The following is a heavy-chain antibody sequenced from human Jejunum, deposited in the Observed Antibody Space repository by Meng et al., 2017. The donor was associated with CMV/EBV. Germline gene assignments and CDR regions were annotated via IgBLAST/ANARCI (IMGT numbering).Heavy chain of an antibody. J-gene: IGHJ4*02. CDR2: IKQDGSET. D-gene: IGHD3-10*01. V-gene: IGHV3-7*01. CDR3: ARARVPMIRGVPFDY. Sequence: NWARQGPGNGLEWVANIKQDGSETYYVDSVKGRFTISRDNAKSSLYLQMDSLRAGDTAMYYCARARVPMIRGVPFDYWGQGTLVTVSS.